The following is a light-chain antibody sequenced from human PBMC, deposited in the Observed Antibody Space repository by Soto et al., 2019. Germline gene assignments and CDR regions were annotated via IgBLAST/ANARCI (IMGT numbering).Light chain of an antibody. CDR3: KQYYAIHRT. CDR2: WAS. V-gene: IGKV4-1*01. J-gene: IGKJ1*01. CDR1: QIVLYSSDNKNY. Sequence: DIVMTQSPDSLGVSLGERATINCNSSQIVLYSSDNKNYLAWYQQKPGQPPKLLIAWASSRESGIPDRFSGTGSGKAFTLNISGLQAGDLAVYYCKQYYAIHRTFGQWTKVDIX.